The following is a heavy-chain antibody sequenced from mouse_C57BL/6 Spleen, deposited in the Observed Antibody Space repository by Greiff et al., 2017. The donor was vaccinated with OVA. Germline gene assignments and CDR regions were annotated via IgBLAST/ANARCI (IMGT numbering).Heavy chain of an antibody. CDR2: IHPNSGST. V-gene: IGHV1-64*01. CDR1: GYTFTSYW. D-gene: IGHD4-1*01. CDR3: ARSGTGTRYFDY. Sequence: QVQLQQPGAELVKPGASVKLSCKASGYTFTSYWMHWVKQRPGQGLEWIGMIHPNSGSTNYNEKFKSKATLTVDKSSSTAYMQLSSRTSEDSAVYYCARSGTGTRYFDYWGQGTTLTVSS. J-gene: IGHJ2*01.